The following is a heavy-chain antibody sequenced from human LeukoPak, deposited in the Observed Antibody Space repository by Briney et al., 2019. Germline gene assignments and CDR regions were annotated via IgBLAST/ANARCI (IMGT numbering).Heavy chain of an antibody. V-gene: IGHV4-34*01. CDR1: GGSFSGCY. Sequence: SETLSLTCAVYGGSFSGCYWSWIRQPPGKGLEWIGEINHSGSTNYNPSLKSRVTISVDTSKNQFSLKLSSVTAADTAVYYCARGEVAGPLYYFDYWGQGTLVTVSS. CDR2: INHSGST. CDR3: ARGEVAGPLYYFDY. D-gene: IGHD6-19*01. J-gene: IGHJ4*02.